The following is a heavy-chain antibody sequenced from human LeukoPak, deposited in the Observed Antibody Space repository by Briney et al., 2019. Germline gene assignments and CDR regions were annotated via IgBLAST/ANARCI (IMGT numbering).Heavy chain of an antibody. CDR1: GFRFSSYA. CDR3: AKDERNWNYNLASQTYD. V-gene: IGHV3-23*01. Sequence: PGGSLRLSCAASGFRFSSYAMSWVCQAPGKGLEWVSAISGSGVSTYYADSVKGRFTVSRDNSKNTLYLQMSSLRAEDTAVYYCAKDERNWNYNLASQTYDWGQGTLVTVSS. J-gene: IGHJ4*02. D-gene: IGHD1-7*01. CDR2: ISGSGVST.